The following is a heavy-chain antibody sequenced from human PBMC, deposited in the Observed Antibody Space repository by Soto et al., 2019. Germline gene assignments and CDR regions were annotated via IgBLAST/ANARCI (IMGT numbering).Heavy chain of an antibody. D-gene: IGHD2-15*01. Sequence: PGGSLRLSCAASGFTFDDYAMHWVRQAPGKGLEWVSGISWNSGSIGYADSVKGRFTISRDNAKNSLYLQMNSLRAEDTAVYYCASRVAYCSCGSCQKYFDYWGQGTLVTVSS. V-gene: IGHV3-9*01. CDR1: GFTFDDYA. J-gene: IGHJ4*02. CDR3: ASRVAYCSCGSCQKYFDY. CDR2: ISWNSGSI.